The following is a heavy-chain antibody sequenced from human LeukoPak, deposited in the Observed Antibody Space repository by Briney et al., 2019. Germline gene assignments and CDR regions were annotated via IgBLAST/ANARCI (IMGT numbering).Heavy chain of an antibody. Sequence: ASVKVSSKASGYTFTGYYMHWVRQAPGQGLEWMGWINPNSGGTNYAQKFQGRVTMTRDTSISTAYMELSRLRSDDTAVYYCARGRVVVRGVPKPYGMDVWGQGTTVTVSS. J-gene: IGHJ6*02. CDR3: ARGRVVVRGVPKPYGMDV. CDR1: GYTFTGYY. V-gene: IGHV1-2*02. CDR2: INPNSGGT. D-gene: IGHD3-10*01.